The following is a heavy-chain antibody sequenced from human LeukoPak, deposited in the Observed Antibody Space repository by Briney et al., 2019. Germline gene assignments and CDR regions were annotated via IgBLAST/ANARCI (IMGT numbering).Heavy chain of an antibody. V-gene: IGHV4-31*03. CDR1: GGSISSGGYY. J-gene: IGHJ6*03. D-gene: IGHD6-6*01. CDR3: ARDESSSSLDYYYYMDV. Sequence: SETLSLICTVSGGSISSGGYYWSWIRQHPGKGLEWIGYIYYSGSTYYNPSLKSRVTISVDTSKNQFSLKLSSVTAADTAVYYCARDESSSSLDYYYYMDVWGKGTTVTVSS. CDR2: IYYSGST.